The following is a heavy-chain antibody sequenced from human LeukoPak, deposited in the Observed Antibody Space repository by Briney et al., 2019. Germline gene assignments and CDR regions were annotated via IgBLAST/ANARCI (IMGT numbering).Heavy chain of an antibody. Sequence: GGSLRLSCAASGFTFSSYGMHWVRQAPGRGLEWVSAISGSGGSTHYADSVKGRFTISRDNSRNTLYPQMNSLRAEDTAVYYCAKEYGSGSYYYDYWGQGTLVTVSS. CDR1: GFTFSSYG. V-gene: IGHV3-23*01. D-gene: IGHD3-10*01. J-gene: IGHJ4*02. CDR3: AKEYGSGSYYYDY. CDR2: ISGSGGST.